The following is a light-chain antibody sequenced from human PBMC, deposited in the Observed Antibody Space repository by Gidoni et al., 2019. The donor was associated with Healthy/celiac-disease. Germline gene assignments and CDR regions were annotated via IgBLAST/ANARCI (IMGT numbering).Light chain of an antibody. J-gene: IGKJ2*01. V-gene: IGKV4-1*01. CDR1: QSVLYSSNNKIY. CDR2: WAS. Sequence: DFVMTQSPDSLAVSLGERATINCKSSQSVLYSSNNKIYLAWYQQKPGQPPKLLIYWASTRESGVPDRFSGSGSGTDFTLTISSLQAEDVAVYYCQQYYSTPSFGQGTKLEIK. CDR3: QQYYSTPS.